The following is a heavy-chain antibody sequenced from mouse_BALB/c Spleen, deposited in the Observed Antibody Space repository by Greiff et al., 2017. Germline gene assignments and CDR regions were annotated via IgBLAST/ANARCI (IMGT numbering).Heavy chain of an antibody. V-gene: IGHV5-12-2*01. J-gene: IGHJ4*01. CDR2: ISNGGGST. CDR1: GFTFSSYT. CDR3: ARVNAMDY. Sequence: EVHLVESGGGLVQPGGSLKLSCAASGFTFSSYTMSWVRQTPEKRLEWVAYISNGGGSTYYPDTVKGRFTISRDNAKNTLYLQMSSLKSEDTAMYYCARVNAMDYWGQGTSVTVSS.